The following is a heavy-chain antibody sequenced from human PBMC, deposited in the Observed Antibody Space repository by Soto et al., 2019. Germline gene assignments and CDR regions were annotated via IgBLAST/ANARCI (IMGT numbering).Heavy chain of an antibody. CDR2: VKGDGRTI. Sequence: EVQVVESGGGLVQPGGSLRLSCAASGFTFSDYWIHWVRQAPGKGLVWLSRVKGDGRTINYADSVKGRFTISRDNAKNTMYLEMNSLRSEYTAVYYCARGIRNYYGMDVWGRGTTVTVSS. J-gene: IGHJ6*02. CDR1: GFTFSDYW. CDR3: ARGIRNYYGMDV. D-gene: IGHD5-18*01. V-gene: IGHV3-74*01.